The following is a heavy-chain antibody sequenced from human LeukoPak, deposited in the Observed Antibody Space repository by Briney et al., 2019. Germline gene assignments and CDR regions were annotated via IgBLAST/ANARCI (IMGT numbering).Heavy chain of an antibody. V-gene: IGHV1-2*06. D-gene: IGHD2-15*01. Sequence: ASVKVSCKAAGYTFTGYYMFWVRQAPGQGLEWMGRINPNSGGTNYAQKFQGRVTMTRHTSISTAYMELSRLRSDDTAVYYCARGYCSGGSCYSVENWFDPWGQGTLVTVSS. J-gene: IGHJ5*02. CDR3: ARGYCSGGSCYSVENWFDP. CDR1: GYTFTGYY. CDR2: INPNSGGT.